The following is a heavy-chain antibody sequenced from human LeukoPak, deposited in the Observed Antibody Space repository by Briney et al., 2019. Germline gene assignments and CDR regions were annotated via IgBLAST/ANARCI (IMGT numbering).Heavy chain of an antibody. Sequence: GASVKVSCKASGYTFTSYDINWVRQATGQGLEWMGWMNPNSGSTGYAQKFQGRVTITRNNSISTAYMELSGLRSEDTAVYYCARGRSTGYPYYFEYWGQGTLVTVSS. CDR2: MNPNSGST. J-gene: IGHJ4*02. D-gene: IGHD5-12*01. V-gene: IGHV1-8*03. CDR3: ARGRSTGYPYYFEY. CDR1: GYTFTSYD.